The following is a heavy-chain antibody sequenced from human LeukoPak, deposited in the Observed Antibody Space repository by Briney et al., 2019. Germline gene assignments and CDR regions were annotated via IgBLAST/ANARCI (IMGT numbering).Heavy chain of an antibody. CDR1: GYTFTSYY. V-gene: IGHV1-46*01. J-gene: IGHJ3*02. D-gene: IGHD3-9*01. Sequence: ASVKVSFKASGYTFTSYYMHWLRQAPGQGLEWMGIINPSGGSTSYAQKIQGRVTMTTDTSTRTVYMELSRLRSEETAVYYCARHGGFEWLGNAFDISGEGTLVTVSS. CDR3: ARHGGFEWLGNAFDI. CDR2: INPSGGST.